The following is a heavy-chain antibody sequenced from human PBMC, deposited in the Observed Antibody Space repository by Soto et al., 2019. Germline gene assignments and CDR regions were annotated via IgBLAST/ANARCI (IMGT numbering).Heavy chain of an antibody. D-gene: IGHD6-6*01. Sequence: SETLSLTCAVYGGSFSGYYWSWIRQPPGKGLDWIGEINHSGSTNYNPSLKSRVIISVDTSKNQFSLKLSSVTAADTAVYYCARGRAAARPSRVRYYYYMDVWGKGTTVTVSS. CDR3: ARGRAAARPSRVRYYYYMDV. J-gene: IGHJ6*03. CDR1: GGSFSGYY. V-gene: IGHV4-34*01. CDR2: INHSGST.